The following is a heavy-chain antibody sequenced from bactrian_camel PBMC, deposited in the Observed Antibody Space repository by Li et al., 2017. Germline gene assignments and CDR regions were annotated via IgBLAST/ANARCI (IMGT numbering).Heavy chain of an antibody. CDR1: ESTYRSIC. CDR2: VDSNGVT. D-gene: IGHD5*01. V-gene: IGHV3S53*01. J-gene: IGHJ4*01. Sequence: HVQLVESGGGSVQAGGSLTLSCSASESTYRSICMALFRQAPGSQRETVATVDSNGVTKVAGSVKGRFTLSKDNAKNTLYLRMDNLKPEDSAMYVCAHSPSLGCPRQSADFIDYTRSWGQGTQVTVS. CDR3: AHSPSLGCPRQSADFIDYTRS.